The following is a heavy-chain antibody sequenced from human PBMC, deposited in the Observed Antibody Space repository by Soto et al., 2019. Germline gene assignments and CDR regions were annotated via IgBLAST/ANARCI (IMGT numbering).Heavy chain of an antibody. J-gene: IGHJ4*02. CDR1: GYSFSSYS. CDR2: ISSSSSHV. CDR3: ARERTMDV. D-gene: IGHD3-10*01. Sequence: GGSLRLSCAASGYSFSSYSMNWVRQAPGKGLEWVSSISSSSSHVYYTDSVKGRFTISRDNAKNSLYLQTNSLIAEDTAVYYCARERTMDVWGQGTLVTVSS. V-gene: IGHV3-21*01.